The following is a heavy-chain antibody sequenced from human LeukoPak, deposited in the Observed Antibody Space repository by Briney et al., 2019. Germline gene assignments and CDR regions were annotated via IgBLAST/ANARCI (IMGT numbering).Heavy chain of an antibody. J-gene: IGHJ3*02. V-gene: IGHV3-74*01. CDR3: ARGPFDI. Sequence: GGSLRLSCAASGFSFSSYWMHWVRQTPGKGPVWVSRINPDGSSTGYADAVKGRFTISRDNAKNTLYLQMSSLRADDTAVYYCARGPFDIWGQGTMVTVSS. CDR1: GFSFSSYW. CDR2: INPDGSST.